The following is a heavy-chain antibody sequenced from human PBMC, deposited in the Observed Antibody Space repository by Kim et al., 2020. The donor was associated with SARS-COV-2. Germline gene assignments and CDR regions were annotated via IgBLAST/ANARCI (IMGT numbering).Heavy chain of an antibody. J-gene: IGHJ6*02. D-gene: IGHD5-18*01. Sequence: ASVKVSCKASGYTFTSYGISWVRQAPGQGLEWMGWISASNGNTNYAQKLQGRVTMTTDTSTSTAYMELRSLRSDDTAVYYCAREQTGGYSYGYDYYYGMDVWGQGTTGTVSS. CDR1: GYTFTSYG. V-gene: IGHV1-18*01. CDR2: ISASNGNT. CDR3: AREQTGGYSYGYDYYYGMDV.